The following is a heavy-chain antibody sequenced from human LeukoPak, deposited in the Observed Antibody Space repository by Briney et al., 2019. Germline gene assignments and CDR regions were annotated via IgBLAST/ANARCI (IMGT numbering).Heavy chain of an antibody. Sequence: ASVTVSCKASGYTFTGYYMHWVQQAPGQGLEWMGWINPNSGGTNYAQKFQGWVTMTRDTSISTAYMELSRLRSDDTAVYYCARETGRGYGSGSYYDYWGQGTLVTVSS. CDR1: GYTFTGYY. J-gene: IGHJ4*02. D-gene: IGHD3-10*01. CDR3: ARETGRGYGSGSYYDY. CDR2: INPNSGGT. V-gene: IGHV1-2*04.